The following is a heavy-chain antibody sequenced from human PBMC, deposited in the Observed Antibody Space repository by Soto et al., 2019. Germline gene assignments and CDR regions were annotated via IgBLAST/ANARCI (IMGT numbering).Heavy chain of an antibody. V-gene: IGHV1-69*13. J-gene: IGHJ6*02. Sequence: GASVKVSCKASGVTFSSYAISWVRQAPGQGLEWMGGIIPIFGTANYAQKFQGRVTITADESTSTAYMELSSLRSEDTAVYYCARDPEYYGSAPAAGMDVWGQGTTVTVSS. CDR2: IIPIFGTA. CDR1: GVTFSSYA. D-gene: IGHD3-10*01. CDR3: ARDPEYYGSAPAAGMDV.